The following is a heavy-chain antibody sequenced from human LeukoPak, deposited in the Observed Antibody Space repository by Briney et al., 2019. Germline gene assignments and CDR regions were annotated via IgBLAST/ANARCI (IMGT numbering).Heavy chain of an antibody. CDR2: INRNGGGA. CDR1: GYTFTGHY. J-gene: IGHJ3*02. V-gene: IGHV1-2*02. D-gene: IGHD2-8*01. CDR3: ARDGLYASEGGSGFDI. Sequence: ASVKVTRQSSGYTFTGHYMHWVRQAPGQGTEWMGCINRNGGGASFTPKLQGRGRMTRDTSKSTAYMELSRLRSDDTAVDHCARDGLYASEGGSGFDIWGQGTMVTVSS.